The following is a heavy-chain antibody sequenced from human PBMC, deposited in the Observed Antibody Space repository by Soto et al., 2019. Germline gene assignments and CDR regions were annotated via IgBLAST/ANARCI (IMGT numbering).Heavy chain of an antibody. Sequence: EVQLVESGGGLVQPGGSLRLSCAASGFTFSSYAMHWVRQAPGKGLEYVSAISSNGGSTYYANSVKGRFTISRDNSKNTLYLQMGSLRDEDMAVYYCARGGYSGYGNSSPFDYWGQGTLVTVSS. CDR3: ARGGYSGYGNSSPFDY. D-gene: IGHD5-12*01. V-gene: IGHV3-64*01. J-gene: IGHJ4*02. CDR1: GFTFSSYA. CDR2: ISSNGGST.